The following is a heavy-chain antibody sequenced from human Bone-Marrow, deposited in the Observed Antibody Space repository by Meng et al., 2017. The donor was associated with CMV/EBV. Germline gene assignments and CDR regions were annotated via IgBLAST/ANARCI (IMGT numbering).Heavy chain of an antibody. CDR1: GGTISSYH. CDR3: ARGVLGEAAVPSDY. CDR2: IYYSGST. V-gene: IGHV4-59*01. D-gene: IGHD6-13*01. Sequence: SETLSLTCTASGGTISSYHWSWIRQPPGKGLEWIGYIYYSGSTNYNLALKSRVTISVDTYKNQFSLKLSSVTAADTAVYDCARGVLGEAAVPSDYWGQGTLVTVSS. J-gene: IGHJ4*02.